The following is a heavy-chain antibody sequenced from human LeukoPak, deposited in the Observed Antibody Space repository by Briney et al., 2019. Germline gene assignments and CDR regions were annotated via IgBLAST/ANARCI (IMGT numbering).Heavy chain of an antibody. Sequence: GGSLRLSCAASGFTFSSYSMNWVHQAPGKGLEWVSYISSSSSTIYYADSVKGRFTISRDNAKNSLYLQMNSLRDEDTAVYYCARDFTYSSSWYAQWFDPWGQGTLVTVSS. CDR2: ISSSSSTI. CDR3: ARDFTYSSSWYAQWFDP. CDR1: GFTFSSYS. D-gene: IGHD6-13*01. V-gene: IGHV3-48*02. J-gene: IGHJ5*02.